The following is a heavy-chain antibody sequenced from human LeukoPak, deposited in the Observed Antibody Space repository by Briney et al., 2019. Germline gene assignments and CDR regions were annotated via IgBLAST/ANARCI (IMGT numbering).Heavy chain of an antibody. D-gene: IGHD5-18*01. Sequence: PGESLKISCKGSGYSFTSYWIGWVRQMPGKGLEWMGIIYPGDSDTRYSPSFQGQVPISADKSISTAYLQWSSLKASDTAMYYCARGSSGYSYGYDYYYGMDVWGQGTTVTVSS. J-gene: IGHJ6*02. CDR2: IYPGDSDT. CDR3: ARGSSGYSYGYDYYYGMDV. CDR1: GYSFTSYW. V-gene: IGHV5-51*01.